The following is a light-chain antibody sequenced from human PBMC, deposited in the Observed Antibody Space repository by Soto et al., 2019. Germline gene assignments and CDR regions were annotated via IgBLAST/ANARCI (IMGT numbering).Light chain of an antibody. Sequence: DIQMTQYPSSLSASVGDRITITCRASQSISSYLNWYQHKPGKAPKLLIYGASTLQSGVPSRFSGSGSGTDLTLTISSLQPEDYATYFCQQKYRVPRTFGQGTKVEIK. J-gene: IGKJ1*01. CDR1: QSISSY. V-gene: IGKV1-39*01. CDR3: QQKYRVPRT. CDR2: GAS.